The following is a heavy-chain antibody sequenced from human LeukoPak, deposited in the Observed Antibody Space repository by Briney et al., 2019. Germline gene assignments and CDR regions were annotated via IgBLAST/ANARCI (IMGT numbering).Heavy chain of an antibody. V-gene: IGHV3-7*01. Sequence: GGSLRLSCAASGFTFNTYWMTWVRQAPGRGLEWVANVRQDGGEGHYVDSVKGRFTESRDNAENSLYLQLNSLRIEDTAVYYCVTRLCSISACRASSYLSFDVWGKGTTVTVSS. CDR3: VTRLCSISACRASSYLSFDV. CDR1: GFTFNTYW. J-gene: IGHJ6*04. D-gene: IGHD3-10*02. CDR2: VRQDGGEG.